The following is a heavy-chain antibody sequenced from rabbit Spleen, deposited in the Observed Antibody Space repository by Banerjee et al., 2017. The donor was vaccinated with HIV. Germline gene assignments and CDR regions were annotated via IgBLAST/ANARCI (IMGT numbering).Heavy chain of an antibody. CDR2: IDAGSSGFT. V-gene: IGHV1S45*01. Sequence: QEQLVESGGGLVKPGGTLTLTCKASGFSFSAGYDMCWVRQAPGKGLEWIACIDAGSSGFTYFANWAKGRFTISKTSSTTVTLQMISLTVADTATYFCARDTGSSFSSYGMDLWGPGTLVTVS. CDR1: GFSFSAGYD. J-gene: IGHJ6*01. D-gene: IGHD8-1*01. CDR3: ARDTGSSFSSYGMDL.